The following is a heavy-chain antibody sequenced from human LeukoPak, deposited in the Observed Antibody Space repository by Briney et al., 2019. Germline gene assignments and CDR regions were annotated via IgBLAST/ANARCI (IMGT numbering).Heavy chain of an antibody. CDR2: IYYSGST. CDR3: ATSSDWSPNPYYYGMDV. J-gene: IGHJ6*02. D-gene: IGHD6-19*01. V-gene: IGHV4-59*01. CDR1: GGSISSYY. Sequence: SETLSLTCTVSGGSISSYYWSWIRQPPGKGLEWIGYIYYSGSTNYNPSLKSRVTISVDTSKNQFSLKLSSVTAADTAVYYCATSSDWSPNPYYYGMDVWGQGTTVTVSS.